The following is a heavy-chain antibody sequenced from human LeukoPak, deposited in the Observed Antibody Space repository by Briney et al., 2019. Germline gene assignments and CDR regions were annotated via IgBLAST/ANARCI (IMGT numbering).Heavy chain of an antibody. J-gene: IGHJ4*02. Sequence: PGGSLRLSCAASGFFFGSYVMAWVRQAPGKGLEWVADITGAGGGTNYADSVKGRFTISRDNSENSVYLQINSLRVEDTAVYYCVKGPRRYSGRYDSWGPGTLVTVSP. CDR1: GFFFGSYV. CDR2: ITGAGGGT. V-gene: IGHV3-23*01. D-gene: IGHD1-26*01. CDR3: VKGPRRYSGRYDS.